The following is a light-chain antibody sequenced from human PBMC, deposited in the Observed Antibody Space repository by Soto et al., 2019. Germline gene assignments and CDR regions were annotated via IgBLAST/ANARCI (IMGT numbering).Light chain of an antibody. V-gene: IGKV3-20*01. CDR2: ETS. J-gene: IGKJ1*01. CDR3: QQYGNSPQT. CDR1: QSVTAGY. Sequence: EIVLTQSPGTLSLFPGERATLSCRASQSVTAGYFAWYQQKPGQAPRLLIYETSSRTTGTPDRFSGSGSGTDFTLTISRLEPEDFAVYYCQQYGNSPQTFGQGTKVDIK.